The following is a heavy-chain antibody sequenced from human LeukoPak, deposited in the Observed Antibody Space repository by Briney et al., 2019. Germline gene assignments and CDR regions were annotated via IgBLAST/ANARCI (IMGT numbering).Heavy chain of an antibody. CDR2: IYYSGST. CDR1: GGSISSYY. Sequence: PSETLSHTCTVSGGSISSYYWSWIRQPPGKGLEWIGYIYYSGSTDYNPSLKSRVTISVDTSKNQFSLKLSSVTAADTAVYYCARTLAYCGGDCYFDYWGQGTLVTVSS. V-gene: IGHV4-59*01. D-gene: IGHD2-21*02. CDR3: ARTLAYCGGDCYFDY. J-gene: IGHJ4*02.